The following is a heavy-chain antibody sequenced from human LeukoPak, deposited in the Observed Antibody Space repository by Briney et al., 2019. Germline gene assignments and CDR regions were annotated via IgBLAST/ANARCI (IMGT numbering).Heavy chain of an antibody. J-gene: IGHJ3*02. CDR3: ARHLFSLVAAIEGAFDI. V-gene: IGHV5-51*01. CDR2: IYPGDSDT. CDR1: GYTVTSFW. D-gene: IGHD5-12*01. Sequence: GESLKISSKASGYTVTSFWIGWVRPMPGRGLEWMGIIYPGDSDTRFSPSFQGQVTISADKSISTAYLQWNSLKASDTATYYCARHLFSLVAAIEGAFDIWGQGTMVTVSS.